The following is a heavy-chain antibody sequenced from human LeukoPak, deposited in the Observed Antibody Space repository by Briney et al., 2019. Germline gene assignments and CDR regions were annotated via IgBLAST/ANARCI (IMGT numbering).Heavy chain of an antibody. D-gene: IGHD1-26*01. V-gene: IGHV4-59*01. J-gene: IGHJ5*02. CDR1: GGSFSGYY. Sequence: SETLSLTCAVYGGSFSGYYWSWIRQPPGKGVEWIAHIYNGVNTNYNPSLKSRVTISVDTSKNQFSLRLNSVTAADTAVYYCARSRAFNSGAFDPWGQGSLVTVSS. CDR3: ARSRAFNSGAFDP. CDR2: IYNGVNT.